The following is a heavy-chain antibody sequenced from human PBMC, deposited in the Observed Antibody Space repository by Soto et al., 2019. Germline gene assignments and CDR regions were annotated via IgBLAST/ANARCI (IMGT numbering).Heavy chain of an antibody. CDR1: GGTLSSGGYS. J-gene: IGHJ4*02. Sequence: TSETLSLTCALSGGTLSSGGYSLSWIRQQPGKGLEWMGYIYHSGSTYYNPSLKSRVTISVDRSKNQFSLKLSSVSAADTAVYYCARVPDYWGQGTLVTVSS. CDR3: ARVPDY. CDR2: IYHSGST. V-gene: IGHV4-30-2*01.